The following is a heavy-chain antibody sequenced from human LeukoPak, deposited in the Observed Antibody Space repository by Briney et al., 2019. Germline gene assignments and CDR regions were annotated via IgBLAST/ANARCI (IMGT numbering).Heavy chain of an antibody. CDR2: TYYRSKWYN. D-gene: IGHD2-2*01. CDR1: GDSVSSNSAA. CDR3: ATGTSNWYDN. Sequence: SQTLSLTCAISGDSVSSNSAAWNWIRQSPSRGLEWLGRTYYRSKWYNDYALSVRSRITINPVTSKNQFSLQLNSVTPEDTAVYYCATGTSNWYDNWGQGTLVTVSS. V-gene: IGHV6-1*01. J-gene: IGHJ5*02.